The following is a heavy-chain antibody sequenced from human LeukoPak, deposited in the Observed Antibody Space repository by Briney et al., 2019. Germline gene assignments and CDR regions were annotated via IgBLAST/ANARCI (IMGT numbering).Heavy chain of an antibody. CDR3: ALAAAGREPLDY. Sequence: ASVKVSCKASGYIFSTYGINWVRQAPGQGLEWMGWISAYNGNTNYAQKLQGRVTMTTDTSTSTAYMELRSLRSDDTAVYYCALAAAGREPLDYWGQGTLVTVSS. J-gene: IGHJ4*02. CDR1: GYIFSTYG. V-gene: IGHV1-18*01. CDR2: ISAYNGNT. D-gene: IGHD6-13*01.